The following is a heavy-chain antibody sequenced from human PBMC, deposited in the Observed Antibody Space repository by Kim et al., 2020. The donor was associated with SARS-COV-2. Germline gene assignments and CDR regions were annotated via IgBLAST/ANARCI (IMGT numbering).Heavy chain of an antibody. D-gene: IGHD3-10*01. J-gene: IGHJ4*02. CDR2: ISGVAGST. Sequence: GGSLRLSCAASGFTFSTYAMTWVRQAPGKGLECVSIISGVAGSTFYADSVKGRFTISRDISKNTLYLQMNGLRAEDTAVYYCAKEPRYGSSYWGQGTLVTVSS. V-gene: IGHV3-23*01. CDR1: GFTFSTYA. CDR3: AKEPRYGSSY.